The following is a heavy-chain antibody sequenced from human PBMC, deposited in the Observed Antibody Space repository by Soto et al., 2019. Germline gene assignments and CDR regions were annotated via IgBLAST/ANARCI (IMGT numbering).Heavy chain of an antibody. V-gene: IGHV1-69*12. CDR1: GGTFSTYA. CDR3: ARGEYDVVVMAGTSRGYQHAYLVMDV. CDR2: IIPMFATP. J-gene: IGHJ6*02. D-gene: IGHD2-15*01. Sequence: QDHLVQSGAAVKKPASPVKISCRSTGGTFSTYAFSWVRQAPGKGLEWMGGIIPMFATPIYAQKYQGRVTITADDSTSTAYVEVTSLRSTDTAVYFCARGEYDVVVMAGTSRGYQHAYLVMDVWGQGTSVTVSS.